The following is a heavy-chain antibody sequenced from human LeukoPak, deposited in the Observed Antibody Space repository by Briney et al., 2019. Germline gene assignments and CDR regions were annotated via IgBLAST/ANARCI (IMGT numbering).Heavy chain of an antibody. CDR2: INPNSGGT. J-gene: IGHJ4*02. CDR3: ARRPMVRGVSLFGDDY. V-gene: IGHV1-2*06. Sequence: ASVKVSCKASGYTFTGYYMHWVRQAPGQGLEWMGRINPNSGGTNYAQKLQGRVTMTRDTSISTAYMELSRLRSDDTAVYYCARRPMVRGVSLFGDDYWGQGTLVTVSS. CDR1: GYTFTGYY. D-gene: IGHD3-10*01.